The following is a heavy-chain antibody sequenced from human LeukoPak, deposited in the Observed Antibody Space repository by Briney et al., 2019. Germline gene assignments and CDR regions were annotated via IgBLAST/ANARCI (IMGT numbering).Heavy chain of an antibody. CDR3: ARGGVTKGYYYYYYYMDV. CDR2: IIHIFGTA. J-gene: IGHJ6*03. V-gene: IGHV1-69*06. D-gene: IGHD4-17*01. CDR1: GGTFSSYA. Sequence: GASVKVSCKASGGTFSSYAIRWVRQAPGKGLEWMGGIIHIFGTANSTQKFQGRVTITADISTNTVYMELSSLRSEDTAVYYCARGGVTKGYYYYYYYMDVWGKETTVTVSS.